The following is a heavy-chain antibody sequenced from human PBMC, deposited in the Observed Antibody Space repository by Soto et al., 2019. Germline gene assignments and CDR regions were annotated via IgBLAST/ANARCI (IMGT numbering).Heavy chain of an antibody. CDR3: ASPTREWLPPARDYYYGMDV. J-gene: IGHJ6*02. V-gene: IGHV1-69*06. D-gene: IGHD3-3*01. Sequence: QVQLVQSGAEVKKPGSSVKVSCKASGGTFSSYAISWVRQAPGQGLEWMGGIIPIFGTANYAQKFQGRVNITEEKSTRTAYMELSRLRSEDTAVYYCASPTREWLPPARDYYYGMDVWGQGTTVTVSS. CDR2: IIPIFGTA. CDR1: GGTFSSYA.